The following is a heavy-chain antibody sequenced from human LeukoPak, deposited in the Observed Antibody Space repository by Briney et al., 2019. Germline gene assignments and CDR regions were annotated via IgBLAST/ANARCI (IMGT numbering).Heavy chain of an antibody. CDR3: ARGSTAIMYYFDY. CDR1: GGSFSGYY. CDR2: INHSGST. V-gene: IGHV4-34*01. Sequence: PSETLSLTCAVYGGSFSGYYWSWIRQPPGKGLEWIGEINHSGSTNYNPSLKSRVTISVDTSNNQFSLKLSSVPAADPAVYYCARGSTAIMYYFDYWGQGTLVTVSS. J-gene: IGHJ4*02. D-gene: IGHD5-18*01.